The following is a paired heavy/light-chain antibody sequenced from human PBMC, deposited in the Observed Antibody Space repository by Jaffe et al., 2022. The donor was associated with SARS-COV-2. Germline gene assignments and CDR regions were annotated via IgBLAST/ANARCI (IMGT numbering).Heavy chain of an antibody. D-gene: IGHD6-19*01. V-gene: IGHV3-30*04. Sequence: QVQLVESGGGVVQPGRSLRLSCAASGFTFSNYAMHWVRQAPGKGLEWVAVISYDGINKYYSDSVKGRFTISRDNSKNTLYLQMNSLRPEDTAVYYCARTPQWLYPFDIWGQGTMVTVSS. CDR1: GFTFSNYA. J-gene: IGHJ3*02. CDR2: ISYDGINK. CDR3: ARTPQWLYPFDI.
Light chain of an antibody. Sequence: DIVMTQSPDSLSVSLGERATISCKSSQSVLYRSNNKNYLAWYQHKPGQPPKLLIYWASTRESGVPDRFSGSGSGTDFTLTISSLQTEDVAVYYCQQYYTTTWTFGQGTKVEIK. CDR1: QSVLYRSNNKNY. CDR3: QQYYTTTWT. J-gene: IGKJ1*01. CDR2: WAS. V-gene: IGKV4-1*01.